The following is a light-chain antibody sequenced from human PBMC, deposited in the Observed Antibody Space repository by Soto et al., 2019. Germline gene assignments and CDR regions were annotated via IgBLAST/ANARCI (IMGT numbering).Light chain of an antibody. J-gene: IGKJ1*01. CDR3: QQYNSYSQT. CDR1: QTISSW. Sequence: DIQMTQSPSTLSASVGGRVTITCRASQTISSWLAWYQQKPGKAPKLLIYKASSLESGVPSRFSGSGSGTEFTLTIGCLQPDDFATYYCQQYNSYSQTFGQGTKVDIK. CDR2: KAS. V-gene: IGKV1-5*03.